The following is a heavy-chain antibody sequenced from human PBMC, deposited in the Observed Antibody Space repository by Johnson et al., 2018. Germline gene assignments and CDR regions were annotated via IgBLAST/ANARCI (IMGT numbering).Heavy chain of an antibody. CDR3: AKDRGDYVGGYMDV. CDR2: ISPKSIST. D-gene: IGHD4-17*01. V-gene: IGHV3-23*04. CDR1: GITFSNQF. J-gene: IGHJ6*03. Sequence: VQLVQSGGGLVQPGGSLRLSCAASGITFSNQFMSWVRQAPGKGLEWVSGISPKSISTYYADSVKGRFTISRDNPKNTRYLKMNSLRVEDTAVYYCAKDRGDYVGGYMDVWGKGTTVTVSS.